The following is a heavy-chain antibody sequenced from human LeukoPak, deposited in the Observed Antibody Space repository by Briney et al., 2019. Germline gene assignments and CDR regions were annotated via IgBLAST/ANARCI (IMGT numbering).Heavy chain of an antibody. CDR1: GFTFSSYG. V-gene: IGHV3-30*02. CDR3: ATYSSLNRREFQY. J-gene: IGHJ1*01. Sequence: GGSLRLSCAASGFTFSSYGMHWVRQGPGKGLEWVAFTWYDGSNKYYADSVKGRFTISRDNSKNTLYLQMNSLRAEDTAVYYCATYSSLNRREFQYWGQGTLLTVSS. D-gene: IGHD3-22*01. CDR2: TWYDGSNK.